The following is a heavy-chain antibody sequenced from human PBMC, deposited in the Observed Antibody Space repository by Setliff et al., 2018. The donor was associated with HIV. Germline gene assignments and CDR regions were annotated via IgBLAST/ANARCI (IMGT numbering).Heavy chain of an antibody. Sequence: GASVKVSCKVSGYTLTELSIHWVRQAPGKGLEWMGGFDPQYDKTFYAQKFQGRVIMSEDTSTDTAYMELSSLRSEDTAVYYCATRAYDSRGYLRSRVSGAAFDIWGQGTMVTVSS. J-gene: IGHJ3*02. V-gene: IGHV1-24*01. CDR3: ATRAYDSRGYLRSRVSGAAFDI. CDR1: GYTLTELS. CDR2: FDPQYDKT. D-gene: IGHD3-22*01.